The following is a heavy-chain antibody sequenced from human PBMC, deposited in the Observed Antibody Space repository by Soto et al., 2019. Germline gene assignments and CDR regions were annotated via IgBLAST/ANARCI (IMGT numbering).Heavy chain of an antibody. CDR3: ASLAAAGKMVGDFDY. D-gene: IGHD6-13*01. V-gene: IGHV4-39*01. Sequence: SETLSLTCTVSGGSVSSNSYSWGWIRQSPGKGLEWIGTIYSSENTYYNPSLLSRVTISVDTSKNEFSLKLSSVTAADTAVYYCASLAAAGKMVGDFDYWGQGTLVNAPQ. J-gene: IGHJ4*02. CDR2: IYSSENT. CDR1: GGSVSSNSYS.